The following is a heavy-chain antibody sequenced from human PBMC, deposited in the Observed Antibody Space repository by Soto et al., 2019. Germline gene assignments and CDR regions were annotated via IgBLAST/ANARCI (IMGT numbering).Heavy chain of an antibody. J-gene: IGHJ6*02. CDR2: ISGSGDTT. D-gene: IGHD3-10*01. CDR3: AARGYCVSTGCRADYYAMDV. V-gene: IGHV3-23*01. CDR1: GVTFSRNA. Sequence: EVQLLESGGGLVQPGGSLRLSCAASGVTFSRNAMSWVRQAPGKGPEWVSGISGSGDTTHYADFVKGRVTISRDNSESALYLHMNSLRAEDTAVYYCAARGYCVSTGCRADYYAMDVWGQGTTVTVSS.